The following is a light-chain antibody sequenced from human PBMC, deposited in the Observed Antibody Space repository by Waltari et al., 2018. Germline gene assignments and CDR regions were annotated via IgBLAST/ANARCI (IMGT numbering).Light chain of an antibody. CDR3: SSYAATNNLRNV. Sequence: QSALTQPPSASGSEGQSVTISCTGAFKSVSWSQKHPGNAPKLLIYDVFKRPSGVTDRFSGSQSGDTATLTVSWVQSEDEAVYYCSSYAATNNLRNVFGTGTRLTVL. J-gene: IGLJ1*01. V-gene: IGLV2-8*01. CDR1: AFKS. CDR2: DVF.